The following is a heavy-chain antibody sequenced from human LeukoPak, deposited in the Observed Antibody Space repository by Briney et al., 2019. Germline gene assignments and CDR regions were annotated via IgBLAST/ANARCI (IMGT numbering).Heavy chain of an antibody. D-gene: IGHD4-11*01. CDR3: ARLYSSSLGRVFDY. Sequence: PSETLSLTCTVSGGSITSYYWSWVRQPPGKGLEWIGYIYISGSTNYNPSLKSRVTISVDTSKNQFSLKLSSVTAADTAVYYCARLYSSSLGRVFDYWGQGTLVTVSS. CDR1: GGSITSYY. V-gene: IGHV4-59*01. J-gene: IGHJ4*02. CDR2: IYISGST.